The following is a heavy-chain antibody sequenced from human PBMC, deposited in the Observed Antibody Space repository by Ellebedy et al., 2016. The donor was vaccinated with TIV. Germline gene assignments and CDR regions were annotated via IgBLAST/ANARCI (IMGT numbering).Heavy chain of an antibody. V-gene: IGHV1-24*01. CDR2: FDPEDGET. J-gene: IGHJ5*02. CDR1: GYTFTTYY. CDR3: ARDPCSSTSCPWSDP. D-gene: IGHD2-2*01. Sequence: ASVKVSCKASGYTFTTYYIHWVRQAPGKGLEWMGGFDPEDGETIYAQKFQGRVTMTEDTSTDTAYMELSRLRSDDTAVYYCARDPCSSTSCPWSDPWGQGTLVTVSS.